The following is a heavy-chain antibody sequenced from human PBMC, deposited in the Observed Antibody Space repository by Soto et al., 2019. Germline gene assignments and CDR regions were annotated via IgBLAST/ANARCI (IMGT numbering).Heavy chain of an antibody. V-gene: IGHV3-11*01. D-gene: IGHD3-10*01. CDR1: GFSFSDFY. Sequence: GGSLRLSCAASGFSFSDFYMNWIRQAPGKGLEWVSYMSSSGGTTYYADSVQGRFTISRDNSKNSLYLHMNTLRAEDTAVYHCASALIRGVILYWGQGTPVTVSS. J-gene: IGHJ4*02. CDR2: MSSSGGTT. CDR3: ASALIRGVILY.